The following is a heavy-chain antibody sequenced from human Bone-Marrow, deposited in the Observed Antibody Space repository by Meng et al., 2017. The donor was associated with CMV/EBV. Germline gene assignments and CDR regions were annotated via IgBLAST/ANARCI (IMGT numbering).Heavy chain of an antibody. CDR3: ARERVYPHYGMDV. CDR1: GYTFTGYY. CDR2: INPNSGGT. D-gene: IGHD2-8*01. J-gene: IGHJ6*01. V-gene: IGHV1-2*02. Sequence: ASVKVSCKASGYTFTGYYMHWVRQAPGQGLEWMGWINPNSGGTNYAQKFQGRVTMTRDTSISTAYMELSRLRSDDKAVYYFARERVYPHYGMDVWGQGTTVTVSS.